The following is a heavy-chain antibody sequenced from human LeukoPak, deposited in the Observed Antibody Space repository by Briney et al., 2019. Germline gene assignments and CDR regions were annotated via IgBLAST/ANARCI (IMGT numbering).Heavy chain of an antibody. D-gene: IGHD5-12*01. Sequence: GGSLRLSCAASGFTFSSYWMHWVRQAPGKGLVWVSRINSDGSSTNYADSVKGRFTISRDNAKNTLYLQMNSLRGEDTAVYYCGRAYSGHDGPVHWGQGTLVTVSS. CDR2: INSDGSST. CDR1: GFTFSSYW. CDR3: GRAYSGHDGPVH. V-gene: IGHV3-74*01. J-gene: IGHJ4*02.